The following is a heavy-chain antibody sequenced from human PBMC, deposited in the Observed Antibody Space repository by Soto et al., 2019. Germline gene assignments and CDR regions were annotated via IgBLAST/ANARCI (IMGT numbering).Heavy chain of an antibody. CDR2: ISGSGGST. CDR3: AKDYSGSPLDAMDV. J-gene: IGHJ6*02. V-gene: IGHV3-23*01. CDR1: GFTFRTYA. D-gene: IGHD1-26*01. Sequence: PGGALRLSCAASGFTFRTYAMSWVRQAPGKGLDWVSVISGSGGSTHYADSVKGRFTISRDNSTNRLYLQMSSLRAEDTAVYYCAKDYSGSPLDAMDVWGQGTTVTVSS.